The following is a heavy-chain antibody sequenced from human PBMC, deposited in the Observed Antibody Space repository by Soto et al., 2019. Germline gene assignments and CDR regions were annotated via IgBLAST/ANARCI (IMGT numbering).Heavy chain of an antibody. CDR2: ISGSGGST. J-gene: IGHJ5*02. CDR3: AKDAACKARTTSSTWFDT. D-gene: IGHD1-7*01. Sequence: GGSPRLSCAASGFTFSSYAMSWVRQAPGKGLEWVSAISGSGGSTYYADSVKGRFTISRDNSKNTLYLQMNSLRAEDTAVYYCAKDAACKARTTSSTWFDTCAQGTLVTVSA. CDR1: GFTFSSYA. V-gene: IGHV3-23*01.